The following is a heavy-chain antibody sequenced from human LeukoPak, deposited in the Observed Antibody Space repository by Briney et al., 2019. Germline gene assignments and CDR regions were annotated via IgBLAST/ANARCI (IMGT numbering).Heavy chain of an antibody. D-gene: IGHD1-7*01. Sequence: PGGSLRLSCAASGFRFSNYDMRWVRQAPGRGLEWVSTLSDGGNNTYHADSGRGRFTVSRDISENMFYLQMTSLRAEDTAGYFWATVRLGTSLNFEFWCQGTLVTVSS. CDR1: GFRFSNYD. CDR3: ATVRLGTSLNFEF. J-gene: IGHJ4*02. CDR2: LSDGGNNT. V-gene: IGHV3-23*01.